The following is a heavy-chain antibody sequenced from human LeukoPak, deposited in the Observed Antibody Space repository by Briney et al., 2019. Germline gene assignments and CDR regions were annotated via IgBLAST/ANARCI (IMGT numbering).Heavy chain of an antibody. Sequence: GGSLRLSCAASGFTFRNYGMQWVRQTPGKGLEWVTLISYDGSDKYYADSVKGRFSISRDNSKNTLYLQMNSLRAEDTAVYYCASLRSGSGTFYNDYWGQGTLVTISS. J-gene: IGHJ4*02. CDR3: ASLRSGSGTFYNDY. CDR2: ISYDGSDK. CDR1: GFTFRNYG. D-gene: IGHD3-10*01. V-gene: IGHV3-30*03.